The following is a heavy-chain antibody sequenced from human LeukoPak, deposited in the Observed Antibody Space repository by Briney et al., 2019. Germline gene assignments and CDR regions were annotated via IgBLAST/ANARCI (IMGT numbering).Heavy chain of an antibody. D-gene: IGHD4-23*01. V-gene: IGHV1-18*01. J-gene: IGHJ6*03. CDR3: PCRYGGNPYYYYYYWDF. Sequence: ASVKVSSKASGYTFTSYGISWVRQAPGQGLEWMGWISAYNGNTNYAQKLQGRVTMTTDTSTSTDYMELRSLRSDDTAVYYLPCRYGGNPYYYYYYWDFWGKGTTVTVSS. CDR2: ISAYNGNT. CDR1: GYTFTSYG.